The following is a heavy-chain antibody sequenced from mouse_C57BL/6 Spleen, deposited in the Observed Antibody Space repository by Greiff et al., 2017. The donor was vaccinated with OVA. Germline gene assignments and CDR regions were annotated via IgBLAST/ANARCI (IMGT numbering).Heavy chain of an antibody. CDR3: ARDYDYDDAGAMDY. CDR1: GFNIKNTY. V-gene: IGHV14-3*01. CDR2: IDPANGNT. J-gene: IGHJ4*01. Sequence: VQLQQSVAELVRPGASVKLSCTASGFNIKNTYMHWVKQRPEQGLEWIGRIDPANGNTKYAPQFQGKATITADTASNTAYLQLSSLTSEDTATYYCARDYDYDDAGAMDYWGQGTSVTVSS. D-gene: IGHD2-4*01.